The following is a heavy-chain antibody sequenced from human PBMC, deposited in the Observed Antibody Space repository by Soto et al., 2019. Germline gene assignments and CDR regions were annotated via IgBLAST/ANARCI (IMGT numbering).Heavy chain of an antibody. CDR2: ISGYNGNT. J-gene: IGHJ4*01. CDR3: ARTVEYDSIPYYYADF. Sequence: QVQLVQSGAEVKKPGASVKVSCKASGYTFNTYAITWVRQATGQGLEWMGWISGYNGNTNYAQTLQGRGTMTTDTSTSTAYLELRSLRSDDTAVYYCARTVEYDSIPYYYADFWGQGTLVTVSS. V-gene: IGHV1-18*01. D-gene: IGHD2-21*01. CDR1: GYTFNTYA.